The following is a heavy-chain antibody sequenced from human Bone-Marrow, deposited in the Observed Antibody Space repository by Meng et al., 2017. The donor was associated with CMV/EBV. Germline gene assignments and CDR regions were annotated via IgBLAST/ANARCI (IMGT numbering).Heavy chain of an antibody. J-gene: IGHJ4*02. D-gene: IGHD3-22*01. CDR1: GGTFSSYA. V-gene: IGHV1-69*05. CDR2: IIPIFGTA. CDR3: AREGQYYYDSSGSFDY. Sequence: SVKVSCKASGGTFSSYAISWVRQAPGQGLEWMGGIIPIFGTANYAQKSQGRVTITTDESTSTAYMELSSLRSEDTAVYYCAREGQYYYDSSGSFDYWGQGTLVTVSS.